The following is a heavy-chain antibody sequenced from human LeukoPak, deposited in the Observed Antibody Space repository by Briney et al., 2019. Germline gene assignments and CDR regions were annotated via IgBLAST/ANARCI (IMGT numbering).Heavy chain of an antibody. CDR2: IYHRGST. CDR1: GYSIGSGYY. D-gene: IGHD3-3*01. J-gene: IGHJ4*02. CDR3: ARGAEYYAIWRGYAGYSDY. Sequence: SETLSLTCTVSGYSIGSGYYWGWIRQPPGKGLEWVGSIYHRGSTYYNPSLRSRVTISLDRSKKKFSLKLTSVTAADTAVYFCARGAEYYAIWRGYAGYSDYWGQGISVTVSS. V-gene: IGHV4-38-2*02.